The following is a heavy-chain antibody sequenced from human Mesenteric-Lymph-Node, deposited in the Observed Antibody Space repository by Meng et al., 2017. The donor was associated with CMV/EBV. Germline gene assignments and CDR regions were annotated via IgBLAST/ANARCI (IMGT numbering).Heavy chain of an antibody. D-gene: IGHD6-13*01. V-gene: IGHV1-69*05. CDR1: GGTFSSYA. J-gene: IGHJ6*02. Sequence: SVKVSCKASGGTFSSYAISWVRQAPGQGLEWMGGIIPIFGTANYAQKFQGRVTITTDESTSTAYMELSSLRSEDTAVYYCARLNSSSWVYYYYGMDVWGQGTTVTVSS. CDR2: IIPIFGTA. CDR3: ARLNSSSWVYYYYGMDV.